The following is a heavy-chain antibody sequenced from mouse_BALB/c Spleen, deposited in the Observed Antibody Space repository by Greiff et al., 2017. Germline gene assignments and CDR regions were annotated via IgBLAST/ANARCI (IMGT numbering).Heavy chain of an antibody. CDR3: ARHEDGNYFAWFAY. V-gene: IGHV5-6*02. D-gene: IGHD2-1*01. CDR2: ISSGGSYT. J-gene: IGHJ3*01. Sequence: DVMLVESGGDLVKPGGSLKLSCAASGFTFSSYGMSWVRQTPDKRLEWVATISSGGSYTYYPDSVKGRFTISRDNAKNTLYLQMSSLKSEDTAMYYCARHEDGNYFAWFAYWGQGTLVTVSA. CDR1: GFTFSSYG.